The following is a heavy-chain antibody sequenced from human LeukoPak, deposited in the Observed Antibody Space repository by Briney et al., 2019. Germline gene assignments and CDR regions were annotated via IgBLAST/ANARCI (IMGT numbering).Heavy chain of an antibody. Sequence: GGSLRLSCAASGFTFSSYSMNWVRQAPGKGLEWVSSISSSSSYIYYADSVKGRFTISRDNSKNTLYLQMNSLRAEDTAVYYCAKPLPAALYWIDYWGQGTLVTVSS. CDR2: ISSSSSYI. D-gene: IGHD2-2*01. CDR1: GFTFSSYS. CDR3: AKPLPAALYWIDY. J-gene: IGHJ4*02. V-gene: IGHV3-21*04.